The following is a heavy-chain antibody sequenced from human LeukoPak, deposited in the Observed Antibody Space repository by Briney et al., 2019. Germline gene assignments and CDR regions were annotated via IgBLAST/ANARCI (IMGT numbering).Heavy chain of an antibody. D-gene: IGHD1-26*01. CDR3: ARAQSGSYSNFDYFDY. CDR1: GGSISSSIHY. Sequence: SETLSLTCTVSGGSISSSIHYWAWIRQPPGKGLEWIGSMYYSGSTYYNPSIKSRVTMSLDTSESQLSQKLSSVTAADTAVYYCARAQSGSYSNFDYFDYWGQGTLVTVSS. J-gene: IGHJ4*02. V-gene: IGHV4-39*07. CDR2: MYYSGST.